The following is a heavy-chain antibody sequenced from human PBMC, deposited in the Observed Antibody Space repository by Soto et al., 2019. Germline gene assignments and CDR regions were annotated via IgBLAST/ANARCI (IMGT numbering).Heavy chain of an antibody. CDR1: GFTFINYA. CDR2: VSSSGDTT. Sequence: EVQLSESGGGLVQPGGSLRLSCAASGFTFINYAMSWVRQAPGKGLEWVSIVSSSGDTTHYADSVKGRFTVSRDYSKSTLYLQMNSLRAEDTAVYYCAKNLGYCTSTSCYGGDYWGQGTLVTVSS. J-gene: IGHJ4*02. V-gene: IGHV3-23*01. D-gene: IGHD2-2*01. CDR3: AKNLGYCTSTSCYGGDY.